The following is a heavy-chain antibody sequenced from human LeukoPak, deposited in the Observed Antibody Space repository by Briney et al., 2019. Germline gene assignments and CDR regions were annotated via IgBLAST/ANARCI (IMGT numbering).Heavy chain of an antibody. J-gene: IGHJ6*02. CDR2: IIPILGIE. CDR3: ARCRIAAAATGGYYYYGMDV. D-gene: IGHD6-13*01. V-gene: IGHV1-69*04. CDR1: GGTFSSYA. Sequence: SVKVSCKASGGTFSSYAISWVRQAPGQGLEWMGRIIPILGIENYAQKFQGRVTITADKSTSTAYMELSSLRSEDTAVYYCARCRIAAAATGGYYYYGMDVWGQGTTVTVSS.